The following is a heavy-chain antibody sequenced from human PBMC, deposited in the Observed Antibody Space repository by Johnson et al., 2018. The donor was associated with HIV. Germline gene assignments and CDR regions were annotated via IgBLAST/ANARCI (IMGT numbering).Heavy chain of an antibody. V-gene: IGHV3-30*02. CDR3: ASTGYSSGWYWDAFDI. J-gene: IGHJ3*02. CDR1: AFTFSDYG. CDR2: IRSDGSSK. D-gene: IGHD6-19*01. Sequence: QEQLVESGGGVVQPGGSLRLSCAASAFTFSDYGMHWVRQAPGKGLEWVAFIRSDGSSKYYADSVKGRFTISRDNSKNTLYLQMNSLRAEDTAVYYCASTGYSSGWYWDAFDIWGQGTMVTVSS.